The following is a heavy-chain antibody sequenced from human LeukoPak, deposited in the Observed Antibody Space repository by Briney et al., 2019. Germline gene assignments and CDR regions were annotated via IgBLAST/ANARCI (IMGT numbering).Heavy chain of an antibody. Sequence: SVKVSCKASGGTFSSYAISWVRQAPGQGLEWMGGIIPIFGTANYAQKLQGRVTMTTDTSTSTAYMELRSLRSDDTAVYYCARDYRGYSGPACYWGQGTLVTVSS. CDR3: ARDYRGYSGPACY. V-gene: IGHV1-69*05. D-gene: IGHD5-12*01. CDR2: IIPIFGTA. J-gene: IGHJ4*02. CDR1: GGTFSSYA.